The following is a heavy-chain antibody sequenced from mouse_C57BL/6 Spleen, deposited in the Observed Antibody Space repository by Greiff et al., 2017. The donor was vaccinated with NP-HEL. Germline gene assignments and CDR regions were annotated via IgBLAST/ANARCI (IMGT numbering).Heavy chain of an antibody. CDR3: ARNYDYDEDYFDY. D-gene: IGHD2-4*01. V-gene: IGHV1-64*01. CDR1: GYTFTSYW. J-gene: IGHJ2*01. CDR2: IHPNSGST. Sequence: QVQLKQPGAELVKPGASVKLSCKASGYTFTSYWMHWVKQRPGQGLEWIGMIHPNSGSTNYNEKFKSKATLTVDKSSSTAYMQLSSLTSEDSAVYYCARNYDYDEDYFDYWGQGTTLTVSS.